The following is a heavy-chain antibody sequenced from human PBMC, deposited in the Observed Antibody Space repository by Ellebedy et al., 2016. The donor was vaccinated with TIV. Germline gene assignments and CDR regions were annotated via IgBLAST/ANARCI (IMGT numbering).Heavy chain of an antibody. V-gene: IGHV3-15*01. CDR3: TTAYYHYIWGTYRYTPEGY. D-gene: IGHD3-16*02. CDR2: IKSKTDGGTT. CDR1: GFTFANAW. Sequence: GESLKISCATSGFTFANAWMGWVRQAPGKGLEWIGRIKSKTDGGTTDSAAPFQGRFTISRDDSKHALFLQMDGLKTEDTALYFCTTAYYHYIWGTYRYTPEGYWGQGTLVTVSS. J-gene: IGHJ4*02.